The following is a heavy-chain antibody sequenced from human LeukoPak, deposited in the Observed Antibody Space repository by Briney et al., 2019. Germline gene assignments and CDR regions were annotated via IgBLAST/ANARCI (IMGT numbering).Heavy chain of an antibody. V-gene: IGHV4-59*02. CDR3: ARVTGYMVEDYFDY. J-gene: IGHJ4*02. D-gene: IGHD6-13*01. CDR1: GRSVSSYY. Sequence: SDSLSPACSVSGRSVSSYYWGSIRQPPGKGQGWVGYIYYSGSANYHPSLMSRVTISVDTYKNRFSLRLSSVTAADTAVYYCARVTGYMVEDYFDYWGQGTLVTVSS. CDR2: IYYSGSA.